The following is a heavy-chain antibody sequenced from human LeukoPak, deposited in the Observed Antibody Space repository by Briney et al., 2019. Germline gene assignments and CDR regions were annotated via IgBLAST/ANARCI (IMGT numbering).Heavy chain of an antibody. J-gene: IGHJ5*02. D-gene: IGHD1-7*01. CDR1: GGTFSSYA. V-gene: IGHV1-69*05. CDR2: IIPIFGTA. CDR3: ARAPPNYRGKFDP. Sequence: VASVKVSCKASGGTFSSYAISWVRQAPGQGLEWMGGIIPIFGTANYAQKFQGRVTMTTDTSTSTAYMELRSLRSDDTAVYYCARAPPNYRGKFDPWGQGTLVTVSS.